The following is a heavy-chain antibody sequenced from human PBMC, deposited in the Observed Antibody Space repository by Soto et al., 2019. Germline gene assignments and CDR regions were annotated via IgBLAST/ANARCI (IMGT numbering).Heavy chain of an antibody. CDR1: RVSFTSYA. CDR3: ARGVRLRSGYAGYYYYYMDV. D-gene: IGHD5-12*01. J-gene: IGHJ6*03. V-gene: IGHV1-18*01. Sequence: AKPSSEAPRVSFTSYAISWARQDTGQGLEWMGWISAYSGNTSYAQKLQGRVTMTTNTSISTAYMELSSLRSEDTAVYYCARGVRLRSGYAGYYYYYMDVWGKGTTVTVSS. CDR2: ISAYSGNT.